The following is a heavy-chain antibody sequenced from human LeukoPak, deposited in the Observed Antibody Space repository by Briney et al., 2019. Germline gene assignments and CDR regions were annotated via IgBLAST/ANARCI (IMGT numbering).Heavy chain of an antibody. J-gene: IGHJ3*02. CDR2: IYHSGST. Sequence: SETLSLTCAVSGGSISSINWWIWVRQPPGKGLEWIGEIYHSGSTNYNPSLKSRVTISVDKSKNQFSLRLSSVTAADTAVYYCVSSGHTPPGAFDIWGQGTMVTVSS. D-gene: IGHD2-15*01. CDR3: VSSGHTPPGAFDI. CDR1: GGSISSINW. V-gene: IGHV4-4*02.